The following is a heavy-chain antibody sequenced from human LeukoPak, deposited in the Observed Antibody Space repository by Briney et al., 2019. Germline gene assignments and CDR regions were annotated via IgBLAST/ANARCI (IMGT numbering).Heavy chain of an antibody. V-gene: IGHV3-53*01. CDR3: AKGPGPGYFYYYMDV. CDR1: GFTVSSNY. Sequence: PGGSLRLSCAASGFTVSSNYMSWVRQAPGKGLEWVSVIYSGGNTYYADSVKGRFTISRDNSKNTLYLQMNSLRAEDTAVYYCAKGPGPGYFYYYMDVWGKGTTVTVSS. CDR2: IYSGGNT. J-gene: IGHJ6*03.